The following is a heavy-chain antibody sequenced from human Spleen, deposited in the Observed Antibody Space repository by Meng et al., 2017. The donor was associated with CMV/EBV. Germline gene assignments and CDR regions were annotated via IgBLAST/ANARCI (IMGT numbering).Heavy chain of an antibody. D-gene: IGHD6-25*01. CDR2: IIPIDGIA. CDR1: GYTFTSYD. Sequence: SVKVSCKASGYTFTSYDINWVRQARGQGLEWMGGIIPIDGIAKYAQKFQGRVTITTDGSASTTYMELRSLRSEDTAVYYCAREGVAYSIGFWGQGTMVTVSS. J-gene: IGHJ3*01. CDR3: AREGVAYSIGF. V-gene: IGHV1-69*05.